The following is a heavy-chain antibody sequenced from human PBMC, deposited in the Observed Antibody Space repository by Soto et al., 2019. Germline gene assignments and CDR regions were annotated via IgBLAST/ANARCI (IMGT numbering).Heavy chain of an antibody. CDR1: GYSFISYW. CDR3: ARIIGYCRNNDCSWSFDV. D-gene: IGHD2-15*01. J-gene: IGHJ3*01. V-gene: IGHV5-51*01. CDR2: FYPGDSTS. Sequence: GESLKISCKTSGYSFISYWVAWVRQLPGKGLEWMGTFYPGDSTSTYSPSFQGQVTISVDTSITTAYLQLNSLKASDTAMYYCARIIGYCRNNDCSWSFDVWCPETMVAVSS.